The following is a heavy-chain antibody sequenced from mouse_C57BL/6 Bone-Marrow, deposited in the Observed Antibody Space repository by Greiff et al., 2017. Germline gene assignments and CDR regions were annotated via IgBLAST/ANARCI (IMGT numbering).Heavy chain of an antibody. CDR1: GFTFSSYA. CDR3: TRESTTVDWYFDV. Sequence: EVKLVESGEGLVKPGGSLKLSCAASGFTFSSYAMSWVRQTPEKRLEWVAYISSGGDYIYYADTVKGRFTISRDNARDTLYLQMSSLKSADTAMYYCTRESTTVDWYFDVWGTGTTVTVSS. V-gene: IGHV5-9-1*02. D-gene: IGHD1-1*01. J-gene: IGHJ1*03. CDR2: ISSGGDYI.